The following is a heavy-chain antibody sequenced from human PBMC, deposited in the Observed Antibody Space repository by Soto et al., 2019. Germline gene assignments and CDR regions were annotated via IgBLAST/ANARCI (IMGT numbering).Heavy chain of an antibody. CDR3: ARDAGSYGSGYYVDS. Sequence: GGSLRLSCAASGFTFSSYWMSWVRQAPGKGRERVANIKQEGSEKYYVGSAKCRFTISRDNSRNSRYLQKNSLRAEDTAVDSCARDAGSYGSGYYVDSCGQGTLVTVSS. V-gene: IGHV3-7*03. J-gene: IGHJ4*02. D-gene: IGHD3-10*01. CDR2: IKQEGSEK. CDR1: GFTFSSYW.